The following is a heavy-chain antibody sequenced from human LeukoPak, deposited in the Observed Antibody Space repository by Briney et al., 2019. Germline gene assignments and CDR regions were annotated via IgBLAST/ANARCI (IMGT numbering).Heavy chain of an antibody. Sequence: GGSLRLSCTGSGFTFSSYGMHWVRQAPGKGLEWVAVVSHDGGNKYYADSVKGRFTISRDSSKNTLYLQMNSLRAEDTAVYYCARHGYSGYVRALDYWGQGTLVTVSS. CDR2: VSHDGGNK. V-gene: IGHV3-30*03. D-gene: IGHD5-12*01. CDR1: GFTFSSYG. CDR3: ARHGYSGYVRALDY. J-gene: IGHJ4*02.